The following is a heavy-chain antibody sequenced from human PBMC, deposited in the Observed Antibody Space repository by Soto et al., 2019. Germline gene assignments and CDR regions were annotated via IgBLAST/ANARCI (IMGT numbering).Heavy chain of an antibody. V-gene: IGHV3-23*01. CDR1: GFTFSSYA. Sequence: EVQLLESGGGSVQPGGSLRLSCAASGFTFSSYAMHWVRRPPGKGLEWVSSVSGSGGTAYYADSVKGRFSISRDSLVNTLYLQMTSLRAEDPAVYCCAKGRGPSGNFDYWGQGTLVTVSP. CDR2: VSGSGGTA. J-gene: IGHJ4*02. CDR3: AKGRGPSGNFDY. D-gene: IGHD3-10*01.